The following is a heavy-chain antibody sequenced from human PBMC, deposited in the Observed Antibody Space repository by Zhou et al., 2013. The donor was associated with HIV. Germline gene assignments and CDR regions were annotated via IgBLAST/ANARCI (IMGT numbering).Heavy chain of an antibody. J-gene: IGHJ4*02. V-gene: IGHV1-69*08. CDR3: ATVENYGDFLFGFDN. D-gene: IGHD4-17*01. CDR2: IIPIFGTA. Sequence: QVQLVQSGAEVKKPGSSVKVSCKASGDTFSSFAISWVRQAPGQGLEWMGRIIPIFGTANYAQKFQGRVSITADKSTSTAYMELRSLRSEDTAVYYCATVENYGDFLFGFDNWGQGTLVTVSS. CDR1: GDTFSSFA.